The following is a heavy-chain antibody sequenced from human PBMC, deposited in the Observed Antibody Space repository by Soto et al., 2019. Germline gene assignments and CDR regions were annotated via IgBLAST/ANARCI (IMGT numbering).Heavy chain of an antibody. Sequence: QVQLQESGPGLVKPSETLSLTCTVSGGSISSYYWSWIRQPPGKGLEWIGYIYYSGSTNYNPSLKSRVTISVDTSKNQFALKLSSVTAADTAVYYCARDLLDYRMATIHWFDPWGQGTLVTVSS. CDR1: GGSISSYY. D-gene: IGHD5-12*01. CDR2: IYYSGST. J-gene: IGHJ5*02. CDR3: ARDLLDYRMATIHWFDP. V-gene: IGHV4-59*01.